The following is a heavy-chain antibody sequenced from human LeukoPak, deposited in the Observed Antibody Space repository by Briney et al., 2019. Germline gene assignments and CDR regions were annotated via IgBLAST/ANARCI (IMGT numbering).Heavy chain of an antibody. D-gene: IGHD6-19*01. CDR3: ARSSGWYTGFDF. J-gene: IGHJ4*02. CDR2: ISSGGSSI. V-gene: IGHV3-48*03. CDR1: GFTFSSYE. Sequence: GGSLRLSCAASGFTFSSYEMNWVRQAPGKGLEWVSYISSGGSSIYYADSVKGRFTISRDNAKNLLYLQMNSLRAEDTAVYYCARSSGWYTGFDFWGQGTLVTVSS.